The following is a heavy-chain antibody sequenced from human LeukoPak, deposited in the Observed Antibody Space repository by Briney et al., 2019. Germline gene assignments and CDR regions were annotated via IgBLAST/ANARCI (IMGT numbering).Heavy chain of an antibody. Sequence: GGSLRLSCAASGFSFGDYYMSWIRQAPGKGLELVSYISGAGSIIYNIDSVKGRFTISRDNSKNTLYLQMNSLRAEDTAVYYCTREDYYYASGHWAQGTLVTVSS. CDR2: ISGAGSII. CDR3: TREDYYYASGH. D-gene: IGHD3-10*01. CDR1: GFSFGDYY. J-gene: IGHJ4*02. V-gene: IGHV3-11*04.